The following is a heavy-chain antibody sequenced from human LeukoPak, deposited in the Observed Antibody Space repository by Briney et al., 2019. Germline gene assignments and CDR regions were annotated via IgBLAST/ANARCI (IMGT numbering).Heavy chain of an antibody. CDR2: INHNEST. CDR3: ARFRAANLYDSSGYYYRTGFDP. D-gene: IGHD3-22*01. J-gene: IGHJ5*02. CDR1: GGSFSGYY. Sequence: SETLSLTCAVYGGSFSGYYWSWIRQPPGKGLDWIGEINHNESTNYNPALKSRVTISVDTSKNQCFLKLSSVTAADTAVYYCARFRAANLYDSSGYYYRTGFDPGGQGTLVTVSS. V-gene: IGHV4-34*01.